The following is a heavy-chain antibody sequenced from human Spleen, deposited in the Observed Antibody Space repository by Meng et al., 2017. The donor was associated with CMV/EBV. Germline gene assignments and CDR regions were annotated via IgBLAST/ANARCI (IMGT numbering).Heavy chain of an antibody. J-gene: IGHJ3*01. Sequence: GSLRLSCTVSGGSISSSSYYWGWIRQPPGKGLEWIGSIYYSGRTYYNASLKSRVTISVDTSKNQFSLKLSSVTAADTAVYYCARSDLAKTHAFDLWGQGTMVTVSS. V-gene: IGHV4-39*07. CDR1: GGSISSSSYY. CDR2: IYYSGRT. CDR3: ARSDLAKTHAFDL.